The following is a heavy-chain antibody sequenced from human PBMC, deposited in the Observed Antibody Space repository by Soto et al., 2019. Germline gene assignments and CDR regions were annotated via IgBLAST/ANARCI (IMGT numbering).Heavy chain of an antibody. J-gene: IGHJ6*02. CDR3: ARDKGRGQLGGNYYYALDV. CDR1: GDTFDTFA. CDR2: IIPIFRTP. D-gene: IGHD1-1*01. V-gene: IGHV1-69*12. Sequence: QVQLVQSGAEVLKPGSSVKLSCKTSGDTFDTFAISWVRQAPGQGLEWMGGIIPIFRTPDYTQKFQGRVTITADVSTSTAYMELSSLRSEDTAVYYCARDKGRGQLGGNYYYALDVGGQGTTVTVSS.